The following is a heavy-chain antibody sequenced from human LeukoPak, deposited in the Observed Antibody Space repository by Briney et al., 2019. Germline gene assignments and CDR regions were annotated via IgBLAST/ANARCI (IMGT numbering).Heavy chain of an antibody. D-gene: IGHD2-2*01. CDR2: IRYDGSNK. CDR1: GFTFSSYG. CDR3: AKGRDIVVVPAASFDY. Sequence: PGGSLRLSCAASGFTFSSYGMHWVRQALGKGLEWVAFIRYDGSNKYYADSVKGRFTISRDNSKNTLYLQMNSLRAEDTAVYYCAKGRDIVVVPAASFDYWGQGTLVTVSS. V-gene: IGHV3-30*02. J-gene: IGHJ4*02.